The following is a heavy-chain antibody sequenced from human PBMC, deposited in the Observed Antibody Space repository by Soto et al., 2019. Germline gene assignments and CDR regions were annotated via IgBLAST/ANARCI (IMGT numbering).Heavy chain of an antibody. Sequence: PGGSLRLSCPASGFTFSSYAMHWVRQAPGKGLEYVSAISSNGGSTYYADSVKGRFTISRDNSKNTLYLQMSSLRAEDTAVYYCVKVRQYSSSWYSFDYWGQGTLVTVSS. J-gene: IGHJ4*02. V-gene: IGHV3-64D*08. CDR1: GFTFSSYA. D-gene: IGHD6-13*01. CDR2: ISSNGGST. CDR3: VKVRQYSSSWYSFDY.